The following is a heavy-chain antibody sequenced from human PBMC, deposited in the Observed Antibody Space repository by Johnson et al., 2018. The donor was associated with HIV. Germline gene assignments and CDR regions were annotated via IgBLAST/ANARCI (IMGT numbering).Heavy chain of an antibody. CDR2: ISYDGSNK. CDR3: ARPMSVADLFDPFDI. CDR1: GFTFSSYA. V-gene: IGHV3-30-3*01. Sequence: QVQLLESGGGVVQPGRSLRLSCAASGFTFSSYAMHWVRQAPGKGLEWVAVISYDGSNKYYADSVKGRFTISRDNPKNTLYLQINSLRAEDTAIYYCARPMSVADLFDPFDIWGQGTMVTVSS. D-gene: IGHD6-19*01. J-gene: IGHJ3*02.